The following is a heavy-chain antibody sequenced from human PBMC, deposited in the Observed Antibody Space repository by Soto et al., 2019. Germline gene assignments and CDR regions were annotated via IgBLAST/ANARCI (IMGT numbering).Heavy chain of an antibody. Sequence: ASVKVSCKASGYTFTSYGISWVRQAPGQGLEWMGWISAYNGNTNYAQKLQGRVTMTTDTSTSTAYMELRSLRSDDTAVYYCARECGLTSCDYYYGMDVWGQGTTVTVSS. J-gene: IGHJ6*02. V-gene: IGHV1-18*01. CDR3: ARECGLTSCDYYYGMDV. CDR1: GYTFTSYG. CDR2: ISAYNGNT. D-gene: IGHD2-2*01.